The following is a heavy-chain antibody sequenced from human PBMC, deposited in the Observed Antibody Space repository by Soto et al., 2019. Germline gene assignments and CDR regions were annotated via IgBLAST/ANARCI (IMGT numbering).Heavy chain of an antibody. CDR2: ISYDGSNK. CDR1: GFTFSSYG. D-gene: IGHD1-26*01. J-gene: IGHJ4*02. CDR3: AKERVEVGAYGD. Sequence: QVQLVESGGGVVQPGRSLRLSCAASGFTFSSYGMHWVRQAPGKGLEWVAVISYDGSNKYYADSVKGRFTISRDNSKNPLYLQMNSLRAEDTAVYYCAKERVEVGAYGDWGQGTLVTVSS. V-gene: IGHV3-30*18.